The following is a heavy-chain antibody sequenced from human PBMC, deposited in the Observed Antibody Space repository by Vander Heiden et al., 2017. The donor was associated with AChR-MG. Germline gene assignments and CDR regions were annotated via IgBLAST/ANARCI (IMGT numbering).Heavy chain of an antibody. J-gene: IGHJ4*02. D-gene: IGHD2-2*01. V-gene: IGHV1-46*01. CDR3: ARDMTSTSTYFDY. CDR1: GYTFTNYV. CDR2: INPSGGSP. Sequence: QVQLVQSGAAAKKPGASVKVSCKASGYTFTNYVMRWVRQAPGQGLEWMEIINPSGGSPSYAQKCQGRVTMTRDTSTSTVYMELSSLRSEDTAVYYCARDMTSTSTYFDYWGQGTLVTVSS.